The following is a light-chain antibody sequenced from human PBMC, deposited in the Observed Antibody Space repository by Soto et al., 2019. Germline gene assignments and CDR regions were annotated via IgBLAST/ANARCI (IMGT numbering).Light chain of an antibody. CDR3: QQYNNWPYT. V-gene: IGKV3-15*01. J-gene: IGKJ2*01. CDR2: GAS. Sequence: EIVMTQSPATLSVSPGERATLSCRASQSVSSYLAWYQQKPGQAPRLLIYGASTRATGIPARFSGSGSGTEFTLTISSLQSGDFAVYYCQQYNNWPYTFGQGTKLEIK. CDR1: QSVSSY.